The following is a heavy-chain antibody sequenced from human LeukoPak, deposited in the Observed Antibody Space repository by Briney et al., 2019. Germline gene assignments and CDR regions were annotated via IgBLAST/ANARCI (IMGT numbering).Heavy chain of an antibody. CDR3: ARDLFPLGYCSSTSCAAYYYYGMDV. V-gene: IGHV3-74*01. CDR1: GFTFSSYW. J-gene: IGHJ6*02. D-gene: IGHD2-2*01. Sequence: GGSLRLSCAASGFTFSSYWMHWVRQAPEKGLVWVSRINSDGSSTSYADSVKGRFTISRDNAKNTLYLQMNSLRAEDTAVYYCARDLFPLGYCSSTSCAAYYYYGMDVWGQGTTVTVSS. CDR2: INSDGSST.